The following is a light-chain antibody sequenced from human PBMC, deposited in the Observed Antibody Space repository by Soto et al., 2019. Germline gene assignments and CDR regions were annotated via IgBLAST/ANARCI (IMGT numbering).Light chain of an antibody. CDR3: MQSTQLPPT. V-gene: IGKV2D-29*01. CDR2: EVS. J-gene: IGKJ5*01. CDR1: QSLLHSDGKTY. Sequence: EIVMTQTPLSLSVTPGQPSSISCKSSQSLLHSDGKTYFYWYLQKPGQPPQLLIYEVSTRVSGVPDRFSGSGSGTDFTLEISRVETDDVGIYYCMQSTQLPPTFGQGTRLEIK.